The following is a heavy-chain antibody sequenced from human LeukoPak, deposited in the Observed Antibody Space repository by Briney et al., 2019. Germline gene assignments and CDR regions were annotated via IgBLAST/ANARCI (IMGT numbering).Heavy chain of an antibody. Sequence: ASVKVSCKASGYTFTSYAMNWVRQAPGQGLEWMGWINTNTGNPTYAQGFTGRFVFSLDTSVSTAYLQISSLKAEDTAVYYCARGPRVRITMVRGVIPNMDVWGKGTTVTVSS. D-gene: IGHD3-10*01. V-gene: IGHV7-4-1*02. CDR2: INTNTGNP. J-gene: IGHJ6*03. CDR3: ARGPRVRITMVRGVIPNMDV. CDR1: GYTFTSYA.